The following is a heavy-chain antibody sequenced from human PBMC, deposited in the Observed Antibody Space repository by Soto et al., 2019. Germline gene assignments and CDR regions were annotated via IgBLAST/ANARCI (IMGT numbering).Heavy chain of an antibody. CDR2: ISYDGSNK. V-gene: IGHV3-30-3*01. CDR1: GFTFSSYA. D-gene: IGHD6-19*01. J-gene: IGHJ3*02. CDR3: AREEGIAVAGTGDAFDI. Sequence: LRLSCAASGFTFSSYAMHWVRQAPFKGLEWVAVISYDGSNKYYADSVKGRFTISRDNSKNTLYLQMNSLRAEDTAVYYCAREEGIAVAGTGDAFDIWGQGTMVTVS.